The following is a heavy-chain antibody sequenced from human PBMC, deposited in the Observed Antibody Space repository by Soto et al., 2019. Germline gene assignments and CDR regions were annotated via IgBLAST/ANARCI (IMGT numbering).Heavy chain of an antibody. J-gene: IGHJ4*02. D-gene: IGHD3-9*01. V-gene: IGHV3-7*01. CDR2: INQDGNEK. Sequence: GGSLRLSCEASGFTFNTYWMNWVRQAPGKGLEWVANINQDGNEKHYVDSVRGRFTISRDNTKNSLYLRMTYVRVEDTAIYYCARYFDGSAYYGGPAASGPFLDYRGQGALVTVSS. CDR3: ARYFDGSAYYGGPAASGPFLDY. CDR1: GFTFNTYW.